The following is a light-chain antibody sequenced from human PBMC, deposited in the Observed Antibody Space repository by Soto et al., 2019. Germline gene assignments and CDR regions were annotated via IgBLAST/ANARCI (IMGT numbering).Light chain of an antibody. CDR3: HQSYITPPA. V-gene: IGKV1-39*01. Sequence: DVQMTQSPSSLSASVGDRVTITCRASQNIDIYLNWYQQKPGRPPPLLIYTTFRLQSGVTTRFSGSGSRTDCTLTISNLPPEDFATYSWHQSYITPPAFGQGTKVVIK. CDR1: QNIDIY. CDR2: TTF. J-gene: IGKJ2*01.